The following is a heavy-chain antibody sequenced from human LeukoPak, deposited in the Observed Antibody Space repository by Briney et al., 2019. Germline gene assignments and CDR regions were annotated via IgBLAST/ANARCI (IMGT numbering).Heavy chain of an antibody. CDR1: GFTVRSNY. CDR3: ARARGHCSNGVCFGDYYYGMDV. Sequence: GGSLRLSCAAPGFTVRSNYMNWVRQAPGKGLEWVSVIYAHSDTYYADSVRGRFTISRDNSKNTLYLQMDSLRAEDTAVYYCARARGHCSNGVCFGDYYYGMDVWGQGTTVTVSS. J-gene: IGHJ6*02. D-gene: IGHD2-8*01. CDR2: IYAHSDT. V-gene: IGHV3-53*01.